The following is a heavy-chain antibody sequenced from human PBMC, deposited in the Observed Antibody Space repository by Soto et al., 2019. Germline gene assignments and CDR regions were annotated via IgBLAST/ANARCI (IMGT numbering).Heavy chain of an antibody. CDR2: IGGGGNNT. CDR3: AKEWPRVTMID. J-gene: IGHJ4*02. CDR1: GFTLSSYA. D-gene: IGHD3-22*01. Sequence: GGSLRLSCAVSGFTLSSYAMNWVRQAPGKGLEWVSAIGGGGNNTYHADSVRGRFTISRDNAKNTLYLQMNSLRAEDTAVYYCAKEWPRVTMIDWGQGTLVTVSS. V-gene: IGHV3-23*01.